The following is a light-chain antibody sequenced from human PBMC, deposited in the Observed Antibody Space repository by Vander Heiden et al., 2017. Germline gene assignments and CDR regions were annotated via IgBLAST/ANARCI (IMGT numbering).Light chain of an antibody. CDR2: DVS. V-gene: IGLV2-14*03. CDR3: SSYTSSSAPYV. CDR1: SSDLGGYNY. Sequence: QSALTQPAPVSASPGHSITISCTGTSSDLGGYNYVSWYQQHPGKAPKLMIYDVSNRPSGVSNLFSGSKSGNTASLTISGLQAEDEADYYCSSYTSSSAPYVFGTGTKVTVL. J-gene: IGLJ1*01.